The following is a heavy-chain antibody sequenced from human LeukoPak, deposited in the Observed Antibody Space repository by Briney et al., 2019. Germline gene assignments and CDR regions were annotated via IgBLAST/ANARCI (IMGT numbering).Heavy chain of an antibody. CDR3: ARDGTAAGLYFDL. D-gene: IGHD6-13*01. J-gene: IGHJ4*01. V-gene: IGHV3-7*01. CDR2: IRQDGSEK. Sequence: GGSLRLSCEVSGFTFTDYWMNWVRQAPGKGPEWVASIRQDGSEKTYVDSAKGRFTISRDNTKNSLSLQLNGLRAEDTAVYYCARDGTAAGLYFDLWGQGTLVTVSS. CDR1: GFTFTDYW.